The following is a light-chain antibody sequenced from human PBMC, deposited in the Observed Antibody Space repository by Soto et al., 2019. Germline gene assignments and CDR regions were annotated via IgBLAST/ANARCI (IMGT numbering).Light chain of an antibody. CDR3: HQYDSWT. J-gene: IGKJ1*01. CDR2: GAS. CDR1: QSFNSIY. V-gene: IGKV3-20*01. Sequence: EIVLTQSPGTLSVPPGEIATLSCRASQSFNSIYLAWYQQKPGQAXXLLIYGASSRATGIPDRFSGSGSGTDFTLTISRLEPEDFAVYYCHQYDSWTFGQGTKVDIK.